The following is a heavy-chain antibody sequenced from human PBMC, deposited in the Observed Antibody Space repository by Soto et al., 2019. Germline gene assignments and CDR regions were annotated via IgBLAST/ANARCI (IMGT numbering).Heavy chain of an antibody. V-gene: IGHV3-33*01. D-gene: IGHD4-17*01. CDR1: GFTFSSYG. CDR3: ARDYRDYVDRFDY. Sequence: QVQLVGSGGGVVQPGRSLRLSWAASGFTFSSYGMHWVRQAPGKGLEWVAVIWYDGSNKYYADSVKGRFTISRDNSKNTLYLQMNSLRAEDTAVYYCARDYRDYVDRFDYWGQGTLVTVSS. J-gene: IGHJ4*02. CDR2: IWYDGSNK.